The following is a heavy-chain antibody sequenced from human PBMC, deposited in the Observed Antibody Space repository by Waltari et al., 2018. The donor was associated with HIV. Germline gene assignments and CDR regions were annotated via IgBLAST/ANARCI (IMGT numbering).Heavy chain of an antibody. V-gene: IGHV4-34*01. CDR2: INHSGST. CDR3: ASNYYDSSGPAGYYYYGMDV. J-gene: IGHJ6*02. CDR1: GGSFSGYY. Sequence: QVQLQQWGAGLLKPSETLSLTCAVYGGSFSGYYWSWIRQPPGKGLEWIGEINHSGSTNYNPSLKSRVTISVDTSKNQFSLKLSSVTAADTAVYYCASNYYDSSGPAGYYYYGMDVWGQGTTVTVSS. D-gene: IGHD3-22*01.